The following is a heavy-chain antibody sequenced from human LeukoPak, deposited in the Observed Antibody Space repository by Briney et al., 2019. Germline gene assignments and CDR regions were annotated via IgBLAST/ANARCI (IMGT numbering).Heavy chain of an antibody. V-gene: IGHV3-21*01. Sequence: GGSLRLSCAASGFTFSSYSMNWVRQAPGKGLEWVSSISSSSSYIYYADSVKGRFTISRDNAKNSLYLQMNSLRAEDTAAYYCARDPAGEDWFDPWGQGTLVTVSS. CDR1: GFTFSSYS. D-gene: IGHD2-2*01. J-gene: IGHJ5*02. CDR2: ISSSSSYI. CDR3: ARDPAGEDWFDP.